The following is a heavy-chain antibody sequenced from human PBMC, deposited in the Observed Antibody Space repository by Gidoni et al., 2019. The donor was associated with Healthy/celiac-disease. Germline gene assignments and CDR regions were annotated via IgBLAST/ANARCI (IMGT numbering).Heavy chain of an antibody. D-gene: IGHD2-21*02. CDR3: ARDHCGGDCYSIWFDP. CDR1: GFTFSSYA. CDR2: ISDDGSNK. J-gene: IGHJ5*02. Sequence: QVQLVESGGGVVQPGRSLRLSCAASGFTFSSYAMHWVRQAPGKGLEWVAVISDDGSNKYYADSVKGRFTISRDNSKNTLYLQMNSLRAEDTAVYYCARDHCGGDCYSIWFDPWGQGTLVTVSS. V-gene: IGHV3-30-3*01.